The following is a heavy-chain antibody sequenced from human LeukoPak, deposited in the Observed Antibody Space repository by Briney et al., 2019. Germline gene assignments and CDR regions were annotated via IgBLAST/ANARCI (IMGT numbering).Heavy chain of an antibody. CDR1: GDSVSRSDSY. CDR2: IYYSGRT. J-gene: IGHJ1*01. V-gene: IGHV4-39*01. Sequence: SETLSLTCSVSGDSVSRSDSYWDWIRQPPGKGLEWIGTIYYSGRTYYSPSLKSRVTMSVDPSNNQFSLNLRSVTAADTALYYCARQRYYDGSGYLEWGQGTLLSVSS. D-gene: IGHD3-22*01. CDR3: ARQRYYDGSGYLE.